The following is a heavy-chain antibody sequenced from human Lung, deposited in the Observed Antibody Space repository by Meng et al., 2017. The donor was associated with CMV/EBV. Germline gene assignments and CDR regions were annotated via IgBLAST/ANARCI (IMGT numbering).Heavy chain of an antibody. D-gene: IGHD1-14*01. CDR2: IYESGST. J-gene: IGHJ4*02. V-gene: IGHV4-30-4*01. CDR3: AREGTNSYYFDY. CDR1: GDSICSGDSY. Sequence: VSGDSICSGDSYWSWLRQPPGKGLEWIGYIYESGSTSYNPSLESRVTISVDTSKNQFSLKVMSVTAADTAVYYCAREGTNSYYFDYWGQGTLVTVSS.